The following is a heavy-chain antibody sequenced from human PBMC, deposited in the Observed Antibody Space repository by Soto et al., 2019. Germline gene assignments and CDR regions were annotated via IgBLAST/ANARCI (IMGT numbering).Heavy chain of an antibody. V-gene: IGHV4-39*01. CDR1: CGSIISSTYY. J-gene: IGHJ5*02. CDR2: MYYTGNK. CDR3: ARRSSSSLGSLFDP. Sequence: SETLSLTCTFSCGSIISSTYYLDWIRQPPGKGLEWIGAMYYTGNKNYNPSLESRVTMSVDTSKNQFPLKLSSVTPTDTAVYYCARRSSSSLGSLFDPWGRGILVTVSS. D-gene: IGHD6-6*01.